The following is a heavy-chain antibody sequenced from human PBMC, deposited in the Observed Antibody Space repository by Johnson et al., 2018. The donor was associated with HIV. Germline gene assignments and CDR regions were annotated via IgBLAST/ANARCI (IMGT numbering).Heavy chain of an antibody. V-gene: IGHV3-11*01. CDR2: ISSGGST. CDR1: GFTFSDYY. Sequence: VQLVESGGGLVQHGGSLRLSCAASGFTFSDYYMSWIRKAPGKGLEWVSYISSGGSTYYADSVKGRFTISRDNSKNTLYLQMNSLSTEDTAVYYCARDLTYYKFWSGYLEGAFDIWGQGTMVTVSS. D-gene: IGHD3-3*01. CDR3: ARDLTYYKFWSGYLEGAFDI. J-gene: IGHJ3*02.